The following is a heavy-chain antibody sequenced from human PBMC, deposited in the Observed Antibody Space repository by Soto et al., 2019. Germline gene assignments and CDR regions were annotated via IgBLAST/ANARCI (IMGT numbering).Heavy chain of an antibody. CDR1: GGSISSGGYY. CDR3: ARAPLREEELRFLDSKWFDP. J-gene: IGHJ5*02. CDR2: IYYSGST. D-gene: IGHD3-3*01. Sequence: SETLSLTCTVSGGSISSGGYYWSWIRQHPGKGLEWIGYIYYSGSTYYNPSLKSRVTISVDTSKNQFSLKLSSVTAADTAVYYCARAPLREEELRFLDSKWFDPWGQGTLVTVSS. V-gene: IGHV4-31*03.